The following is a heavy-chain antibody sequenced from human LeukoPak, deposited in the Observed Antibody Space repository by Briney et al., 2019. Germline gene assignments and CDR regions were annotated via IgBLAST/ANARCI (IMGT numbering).Heavy chain of an antibody. CDR2: IYSSGSA. D-gene: IGHD6-19*01. Sequence: GGCLRLSCAASGFTVSSNFLSWGRQPPGKGLEWVSDIYSSGSAYYADSVKGRFTISRDNSKNTLYLQMNSLRAEDTAVYYCARGPYSSGWYGLDYWGQGTLVPVSS. CDR3: ARGPYSSGWYGLDY. V-gene: IGHV3-53*01. CDR1: GFTVSSNF. J-gene: IGHJ4*02.